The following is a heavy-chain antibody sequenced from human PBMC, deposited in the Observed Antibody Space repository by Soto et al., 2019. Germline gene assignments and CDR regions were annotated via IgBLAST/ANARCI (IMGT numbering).Heavy chain of an antibody. Sequence: ESGGGVVQPGRSLRLSCAASGFTFSSYAMHWVRQAPGKGLEWVAVISYDGSNKYYADSVKGRFTISRDNSKNTLYLQMNSLRAEDTAVYYCARDLVGATTGYYYYGMDVWGQGTTVTVSS. CDR3: ARDLVGATTGYYYYGMDV. V-gene: IGHV3-30-3*01. J-gene: IGHJ6*02. D-gene: IGHD1-26*01. CDR2: ISYDGSNK. CDR1: GFTFSSYA.